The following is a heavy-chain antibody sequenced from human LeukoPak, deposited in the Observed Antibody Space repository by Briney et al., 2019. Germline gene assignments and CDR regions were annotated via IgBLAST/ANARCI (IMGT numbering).Heavy chain of an antibody. Sequence: SETLSLTCAVYGGSFSGYYWSWIRQPPGKGLEWIGEINHSGSTNYNPSLKSRVAISVDTSKDQFSLKLSSVTAADTAVYYCARGRGAAAVWGQGTLVTVSS. CDR1: GGSFSGYY. CDR2: INHSGST. CDR3: ARGRGAAAV. D-gene: IGHD6-13*01. J-gene: IGHJ4*02. V-gene: IGHV4-34*01.